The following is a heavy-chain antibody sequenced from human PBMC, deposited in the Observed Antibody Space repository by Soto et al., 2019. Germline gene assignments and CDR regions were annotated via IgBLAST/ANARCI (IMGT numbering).Heavy chain of an antibody. CDR2: ISSSSSYI. CDR1: GFTFSSYS. J-gene: IGHJ4*02. CDR3: ARAGMASFDY. V-gene: IGHV3-21*01. Sequence: EVQLVESGGGLVKPGGSLRLYCAASGFTFSSYSMNWVRQAPGKGLEWVSSISSSSSYIYYADSVKGRFTISRDNAKNSLYLQINSLRAEDTAVYYCARAGMASFDYWGQGTLVTVSS. D-gene: IGHD3-10*01.